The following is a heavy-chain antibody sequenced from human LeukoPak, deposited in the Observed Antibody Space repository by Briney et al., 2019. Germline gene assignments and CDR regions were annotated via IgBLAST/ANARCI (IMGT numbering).Heavy chain of an antibody. CDR2: INHSGST. V-gene: IGHV4-34*01. J-gene: IGHJ4*02. Sequence: SEALSLTCAVYGGSFSGYYWSWIRQPPGKGLEWIGEINHSGSTNYNPSLKSRVTISVDTSKNQFSLKLSSVTAADTAVYYCARGGPLVATIRGGFDYWGQGTLVTVSS. CDR3: ARGGPLVATIRGGFDY. D-gene: IGHD5-24*01. CDR1: GGSFSGYY.